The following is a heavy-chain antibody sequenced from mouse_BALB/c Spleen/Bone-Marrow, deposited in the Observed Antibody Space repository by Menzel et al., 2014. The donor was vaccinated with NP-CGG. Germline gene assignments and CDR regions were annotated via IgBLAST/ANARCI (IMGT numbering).Heavy chain of an antibody. CDR1: GFTFTDYY. Sequence: EVQLVESGGGLVQPGGSLRLSCATSGFTFTDYYMNWVRQPPGKALEWLGFIRNKANGYTTEYSASVKSQFTISRDNSQNILYLQMNTLRADDSATYYCARDKGRVFFDYWGQGTTLTVSS. V-gene: IGHV7-3*02. CDR2: IRNKANGYTT. CDR3: ARDKGRVFFDY. J-gene: IGHJ2*01.